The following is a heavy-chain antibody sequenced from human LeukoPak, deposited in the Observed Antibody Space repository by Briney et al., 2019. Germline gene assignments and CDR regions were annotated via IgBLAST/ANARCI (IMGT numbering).Heavy chain of an antibody. CDR1: GFTFSSYW. Sequence: GGSLRLSCAASGFTFSSYWMSWVRQAPGKGLEWVANINQDGSEKYYVDSVKGRFTISRDDAKNSLHLQMNGLRAEDTAVYYCARDWGGGSGAGIDCWGQGTLVTVSS. J-gene: IGHJ4*02. D-gene: IGHD3-10*01. CDR3: ARDWGGGSGAGIDC. V-gene: IGHV3-7*01. CDR2: INQDGSEK.